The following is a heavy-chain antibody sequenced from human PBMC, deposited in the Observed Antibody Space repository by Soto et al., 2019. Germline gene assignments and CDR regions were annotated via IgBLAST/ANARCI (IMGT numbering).Heavy chain of an antibody. V-gene: IGHV1-69*13. CDR2: IIPIFGTA. J-gene: IGHJ6*02. CDR3: ASSRGSGSYYYGMDV. D-gene: IGHD3-10*01. Sequence: SVKVSCKASGGTFSSYAISWVRQAPGQGLEWMGGIIPIFGTANYAQKFQGRVTITADESTSTAYMELSSLRSEDTAVYYCASSRGSGSYYYGMDVWGQGTTVTVSS. CDR1: GGTFSSYA.